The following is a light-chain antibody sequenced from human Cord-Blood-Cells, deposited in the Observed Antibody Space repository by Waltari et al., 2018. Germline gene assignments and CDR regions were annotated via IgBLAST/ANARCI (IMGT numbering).Light chain of an antibody. CDR1: QSVSSN. CDR2: GAS. Sequence: EIVMTQSPATPSVSPGERATLSCGASQSVSSNLAWYQQKPGQAPRLLIYGASTRATGIPARFSGSGSGTEFTLTISSLQSEDFAVYYCQQYNNWPRTFGQGTKVEIK. V-gene: IGKV3-15*01. J-gene: IGKJ1*01. CDR3: QQYNNWPRT.